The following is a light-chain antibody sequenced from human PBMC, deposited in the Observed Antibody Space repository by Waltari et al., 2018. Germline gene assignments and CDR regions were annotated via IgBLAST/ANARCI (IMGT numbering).Light chain of an antibody. J-gene: IGKJ4*01. V-gene: IGKV4-1*01. Sequence: DIVMTQSPDSLAVSLGERATINCKSSQSVLYSSNNKNYLAWYQQKPGQPPKLLIYWASNRESGVPGRFSGSGSGTDFTLTISSLQAEDVAVYDCQQYYETPLTFGGGTKVEIK. CDR1: QSVLYSSNNKNY. CDR3: QQYYETPLT. CDR2: WAS.